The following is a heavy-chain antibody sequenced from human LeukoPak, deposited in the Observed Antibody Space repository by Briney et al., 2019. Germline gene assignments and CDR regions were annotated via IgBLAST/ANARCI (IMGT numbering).Heavy chain of an antibody. CDR1: GFTSSSYS. CDR3: ARAKYYDFWSGYPSRFMDV. Sequence: PGGSLRLSCAASGFTSSSYSMTWVRQAPGKGLEWVSSISSSSSYIYYADSVKGRFTISRDNAKNSLYLQMNSLRAEDTAVYYCARAKYYDFWSGYPSRFMDVWGQGTTVTVSS. J-gene: IGHJ6*02. D-gene: IGHD3-3*01. CDR2: ISSSSSYI. V-gene: IGHV3-21*01.